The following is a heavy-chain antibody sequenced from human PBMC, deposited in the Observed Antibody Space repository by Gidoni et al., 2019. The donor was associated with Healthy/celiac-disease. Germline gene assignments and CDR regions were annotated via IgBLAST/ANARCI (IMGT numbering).Heavy chain of an antibody. V-gene: IGHV2-5*02. J-gene: IGHJ3*02. D-gene: IGHD1-7*01. Sequence: QITLKESGPTLVKPTQTLTLTCTFSGFSLSTGRVGVGWFRQPPGRALEWLALIYWDDDKRYSPSLKSRLTITKDTSKNQVVLTMTNMDPVDTATYYCAHRLNYVGAFDIWGQGTMVTVSS. CDR2: IYWDDDK. CDR3: AHRLNYVGAFDI. CDR1: GFSLSTGRVG.